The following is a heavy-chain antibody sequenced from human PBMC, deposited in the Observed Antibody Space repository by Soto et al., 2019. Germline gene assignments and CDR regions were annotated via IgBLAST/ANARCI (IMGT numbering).Heavy chain of an antibody. CDR2: IYNSGST. CDR1: GGSISSYY. V-gene: IGHV4-59*08. Sequence: QVQLQESGPGLVKPSETLSLTCTVSGGSISSYYWSWIRQPPGKGLEWTGYIYNSGSTNYNPSLKSRVTISVDTSKNQFSLKLSSVTAADTAVYYCARGSTGYSSSWYRYWGQGTLVTVSS. CDR3: ARGSTGYSSSWYRY. D-gene: IGHD6-13*01. J-gene: IGHJ4*02.